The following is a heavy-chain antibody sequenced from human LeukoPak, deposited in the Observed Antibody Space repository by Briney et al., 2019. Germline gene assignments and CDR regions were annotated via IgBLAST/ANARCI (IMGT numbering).Heavy chain of an antibody. CDR1: GFTFSSYA. CDR2: ISGSGGST. Sequence: GGSLRLSCAASGFTFSSYAMSWVRRAPGKGREWVSAISGSGGSTYYADSVKGRFTISRDNSKNTLYLQMNSLRAEDTAVYYCAKFPNLWYQRQPQYFQHWRQGTLVTVSS. D-gene: IGHD2-2*01. J-gene: IGHJ1*01. CDR3: AKFPNLWYQRQPQYFQH. V-gene: IGHV3-23*01.